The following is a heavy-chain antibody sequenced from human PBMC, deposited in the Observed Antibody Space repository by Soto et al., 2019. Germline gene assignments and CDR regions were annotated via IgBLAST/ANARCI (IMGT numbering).Heavy chain of an antibody. CDR2: ISRNGGSI. CDR1: RFTFGDYG. Sequence: EVQLVESGGGLVQPGRSLRLSCAATRFTFGDYGMHWVRQPPGKGLEWVSGISRNGGSIGYGDSVKGRFTISRDNAKNSLYLQMNSLKPEDTALYYCAKDMAGTTGAFDIWGQGTVVTVSS. J-gene: IGHJ3*02. CDR3: AKDMAGTTGAFDI. D-gene: IGHD1-1*01. V-gene: IGHV3-9*01.